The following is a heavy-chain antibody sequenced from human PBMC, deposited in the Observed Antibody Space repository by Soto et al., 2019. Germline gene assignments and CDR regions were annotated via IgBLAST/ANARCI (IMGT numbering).Heavy chain of an antibody. V-gene: IGHV1-2*02. Sequence: AASVKVSCPASGYTFTGYYLHWVRQAPGHGLELMGVITPPSGGPNYAQKLPGRVPMTRETSISTAYVELSRLRSDDTAVDYCGKDPKIVVVPAATGGMDVWGQGTTVTVSS. CDR3: GKDPKIVVVPAATGGMDV. CDR2: ITPPSGGP. D-gene: IGHD2-2*01. J-gene: IGHJ6*02. CDR1: GYTFTGYY.